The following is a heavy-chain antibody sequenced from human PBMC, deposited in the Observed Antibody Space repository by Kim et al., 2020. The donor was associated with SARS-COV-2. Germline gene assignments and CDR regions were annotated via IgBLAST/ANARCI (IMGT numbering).Heavy chain of an antibody. J-gene: IGHJ4*02. Sequence: SETLSLTCTVSGGSISSSSYYWGWIRQPPGKGLEWIGSIYYSGSTYYNPSLKSRVTISVDTSKNQFSLKLSSVTAADTAVYYCARRRGSSLNWGQGTLVTVSS. CDR3: ARRRGSSLN. V-gene: IGHV4-39*01. CDR1: GGSISSSSYY. CDR2: IYYSGST. D-gene: IGHD6-6*01.